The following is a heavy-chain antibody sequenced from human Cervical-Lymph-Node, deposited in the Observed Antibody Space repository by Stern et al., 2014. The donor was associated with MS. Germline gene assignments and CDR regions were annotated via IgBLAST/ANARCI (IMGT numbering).Heavy chain of an antibody. V-gene: IGHV1-24*01. CDR2: FDPEDGET. CDR1: GYTLTELS. Sequence: VQLXXSGAEVKKPGASVKVSCKVSGYTLTELSMHWVRQAPGKGLEWMGGFDPEDGETIYAQKFQGRVTMTEDTSTDTAYMELSSLRSEDTAVYYCATGPSSSSWYKAEYWGQGTLVTVSS. D-gene: IGHD6-13*01. CDR3: ATGPSSSSWYKAEY. J-gene: IGHJ4*02.